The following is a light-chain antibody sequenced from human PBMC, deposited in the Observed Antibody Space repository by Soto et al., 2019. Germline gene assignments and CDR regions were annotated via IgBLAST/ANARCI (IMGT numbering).Light chain of an antibody. CDR3: QQYNYWPRT. Sequence: DIQMKQSPSSVSASVGDRVTITCRASQDISSWLAWYQQKPGKAPKIMIYAASSLQGGVPSRFSGSGSGTEFPPTISSLQAEDFAFYYCQQYNYWPRTFGQGTKVDI. J-gene: IGKJ1*01. CDR1: QDISSW. CDR2: AAS. V-gene: IGKV1-12*01.